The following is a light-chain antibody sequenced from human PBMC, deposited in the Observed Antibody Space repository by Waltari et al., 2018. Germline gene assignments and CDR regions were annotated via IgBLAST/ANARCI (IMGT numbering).Light chain of an antibody. Sequence: DVVMTQSPLSLSVTVGQPASISCRSTQSLVSRDGNTYFKWFQQRPGQSPRRLLYKVSNRDSGVPDRFSGSGSGTDFTLRISRVEAEDVGVYYCMQGTHWPWTFGPGTRVEIK. J-gene: IGKJ1*01. CDR1: QSLVSRDGNTY. CDR2: KVS. CDR3: MQGTHWPWT. V-gene: IGKV2-30*01.